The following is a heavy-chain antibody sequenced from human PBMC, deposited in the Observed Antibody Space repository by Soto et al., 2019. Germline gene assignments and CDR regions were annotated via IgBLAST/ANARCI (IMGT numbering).Heavy chain of an antibody. D-gene: IGHD2-15*01. CDR2: ISFDGKNR. CDR1: GFIFSNYV. CDR3: AKRGGVVGGSEHPFFEY. Sequence: QVQLVEYGGGVVQPAKSLRLSCAASGFIFSNYVMHWVRQAPGKGLEWVALISFDGKNRNYADSVKGRFTSYRDNPKNTLYLEMNSLRPEDTAFYYCAKRGGVVGGSEHPFFEYWGQGTLVTVSS. J-gene: IGHJ4*02. V-gene: IGHV3-30*18.